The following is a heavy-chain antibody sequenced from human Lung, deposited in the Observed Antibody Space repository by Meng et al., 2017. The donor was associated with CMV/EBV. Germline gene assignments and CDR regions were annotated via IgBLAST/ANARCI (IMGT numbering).Heavy chain of an antibody. Sequence: SETLSLXXAASGGSFNAYYWSWIRQPPGNGLKCIGEINPSVSTNYNPTLQIRVAISLHTSKSQFSWKLTSVTAADTAIYYCTRGRTTGGIKKRNRFDPWGQGXLVTVSS. CDR3: TRGRTTGGIKKRNRFDP. CDR2: INPSVST. D-gene: IGHD3-16*01. V-gene: IGHV4-34*01. CDR1: GGSFNAYY. J-gene: IGHJ5*02.